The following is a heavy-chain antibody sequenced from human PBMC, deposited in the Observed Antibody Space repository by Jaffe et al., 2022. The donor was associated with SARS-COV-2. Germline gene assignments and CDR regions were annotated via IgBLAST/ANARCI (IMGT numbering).Heavy chain of an antibody. Sequence: QVQLQESGPGLVKPSETLSLTCTVSGGAISSYYWSWIRQPPGKGLEWIGYIYYSGSTNYNPSLKSRVTISVDTSKNQFSLKLSSVTAADTAVYYCARYSGHDLYLGMDVWGHGTTVTVSS. CDR2: IYYSGST. J-gene: IGHJ6*02. V-gene: IGHV4-59*01. D-gene: IGHD5-12*01. CDR3: ARYSGHDLYLGMDV. CDR1: GGAISSYY.